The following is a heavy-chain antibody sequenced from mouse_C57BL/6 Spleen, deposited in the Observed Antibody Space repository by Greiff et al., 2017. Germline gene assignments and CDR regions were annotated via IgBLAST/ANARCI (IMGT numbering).Heavy chain of an antibody. CDR2: INPNYGPS. Sequence: EVQLQPSGPELVKPGASVKISCKASGYSFTDYNMNWVQQSNGKSLTWIGVINPNYGPSSYHQKFKGKATLTVEQYSSTAYMQPNSLTSEDSAVYYFAREGVRNLLSGNYFDFWGPGTTRTVSS. CDR1: GYSFTDYN. CDR3: AREGVRNLLSGNYFDF. J-gene: IGHJ2*01. V-gene: IGHV1-39*01. D-gene: IGHD2-10*01.